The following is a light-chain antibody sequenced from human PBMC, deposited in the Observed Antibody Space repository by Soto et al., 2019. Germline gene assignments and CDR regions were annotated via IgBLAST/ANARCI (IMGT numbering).Light chain of an antibody. CDR1: GSNIGSYNF. CDR3: CSYAGNNTLV. Sequence: QPALTQPASGPGSRGPPSTTSSPGPGSNIGSYNFVSWYRHYPGKAPELLINEVSQRPSTFFNRFSGSKSGNTASLTVSGLQSDDEADYYCCSYAGNNTLVFGGGTQLTVL. J-gene: IGLJ3*02. V-gene: IGLV2-23*02. CDR2: EVS.